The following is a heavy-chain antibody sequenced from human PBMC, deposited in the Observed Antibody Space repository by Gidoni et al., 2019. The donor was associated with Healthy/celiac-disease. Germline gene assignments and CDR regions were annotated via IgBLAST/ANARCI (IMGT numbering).Heavy chain of an antibody. V-gene: IGHV4-30-2*01. CDR2: ISHSGRT. CDR1: GGSISSGGYS. J-gene: IGHJ5*02. Sequence: QLQLQESGSGLVKPSQTLSLTCAVSGGSISSGGYSWSWIRQPPGKGLEWVGYISHSGRTYYNPSLKSRVTISVDRSKNQFSLKLSSVTAADTAVYYCASFVDYGDSVFDPWGQGTLVTVSS. CDR3: ASFVDYGDSVFDP. D-gene: IGHD4-17*01.